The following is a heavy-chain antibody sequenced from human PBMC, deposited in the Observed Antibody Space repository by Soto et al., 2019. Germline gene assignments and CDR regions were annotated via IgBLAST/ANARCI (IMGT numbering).Heavy chain of an antibody. J-gene: IGHJ4*02. CDR3: ANGRDSTGWSYREGDY. CDR1: KFTFSTYD. D-gene: IGHD6-19*01. CDR2: VSYDGNKR. Sequence: HLVESGGGVVQPGKSLRLSCAASKFTFSTYDMHWVRQAPGKGLEWVAVVSYDGNKRYYADSVRGRFTISRDNSKNTVYLEMNSLRPEDKAVYFCANGRDSTGWSYREGDYWGQGNLVTVSS. V-gene: IGHV3-30*18.